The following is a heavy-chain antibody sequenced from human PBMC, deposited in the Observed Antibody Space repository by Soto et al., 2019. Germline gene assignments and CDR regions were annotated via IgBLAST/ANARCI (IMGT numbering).Heavy chain of an antibody. D-gene: IGHD3-10*01. CDR1: GGSISSGDSY. CDR3: ARDRVTMVRGPYYYYGMDV. V-gene: IGHV4-30-4*01. J-gene: IGHJ6*02. Sequence: SETLSLTCTVSGGSISSGDSYWSWIRQPPGKGLEWIGYIYYSGSTYYNPSLKSRVTISVDTSKNQFSLKLSSVTAADTAVYYCARDRVTMVRGPYYYYGMDVWGQGTTVTVSS. CDR2: IYYSGST.